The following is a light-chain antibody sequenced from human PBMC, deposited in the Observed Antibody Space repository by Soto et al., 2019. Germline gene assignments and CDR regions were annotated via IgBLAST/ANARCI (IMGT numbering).Light chain of an antibody. V-gene: IGKV3-20*01. J-gene: IGKJ1*01. CDR3: QQYYSSRT. CDR1: KSVSNMF. CDR2: ATS. Sequence: EIVLTQSPGTLSLSPGERATLSCRASKSVSNMFFAWYQRKPGQAPRLLIFATSNRATGIPDRFSGSGSGTDFTLTISRLEPEDFALYYCQQYYSSRTFGQGTKVEMK.